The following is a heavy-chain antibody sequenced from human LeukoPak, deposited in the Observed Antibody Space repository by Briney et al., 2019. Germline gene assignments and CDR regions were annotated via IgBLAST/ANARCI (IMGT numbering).Heavy chain of an antibody. J-gene: IGHJ3*02. CDR2: ISAYNGNT. D-gene: IGHD3-3*01. Sequence: GASVKVSCKASGYTFTSYGISWVRQAPGQGLEWMGWISAYNGNTNYAQKLQGRVTMTTDTSTSTAYMELRSLRSDDTAVYYCARDRPHYDFWSGYYHDAFDIWGQGTMVTVSS. CDR1: GYTFTSYG. CDR3: ARDRPHYDFWSGYYHDAFDI. V-gene: IGHV1-18*01.